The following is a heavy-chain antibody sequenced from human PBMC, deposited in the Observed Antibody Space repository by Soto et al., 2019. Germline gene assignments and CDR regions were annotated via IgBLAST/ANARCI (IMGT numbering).Heavy chain of an antibody. CDR2: ISSSSSYI. D-gene: IGHD2-2*02. V-gene: IGHV3-21*01. Sequence: PGVSLSLSWAASGFTFSSYCMNWVRQAPGKGLEWVSSISSSSSYIYYADSVKGRFTISRDNAKNSLYLQMNSLRAEDTAVYYCARDLLRCSSTSCYTYLYYYGMDVWGQGTTVTVSS. CDR3: ARDLLRCSSTSCYTYLYYYGMDV. J-gene: IGHJ6*02. CDR1: GFTFSSYC.